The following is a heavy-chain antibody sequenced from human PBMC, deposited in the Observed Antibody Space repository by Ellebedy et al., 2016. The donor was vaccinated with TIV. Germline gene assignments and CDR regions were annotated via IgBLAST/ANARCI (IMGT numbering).Heavy chain of an antibody. D-gene: IGHD1-7*01. CDR3: ARNVNYAHDY. Sequence: GESLKISXAASGFTFSTYTMDWVRQAPGKGLEWVSSMSISSDLIFYADSVRGRVTISRDNAKNSVYLQISSLRADDTAVYYCARNVNYAHDYWGQGTLVTVSS. CDR1: GFTFSTYT. J-gene: IGHJ4*02. V-gene: IGHV3-21*01. CDR2: MSISSDLI.